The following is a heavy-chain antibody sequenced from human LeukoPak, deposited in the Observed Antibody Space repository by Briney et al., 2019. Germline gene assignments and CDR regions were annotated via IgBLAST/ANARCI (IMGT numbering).Heavy chain of an antibody. CDR3: ARVVEAAGSYYFDS. CDR1: GFTFDDYA. Sequence: PGGSLRLSCAASGFTFDDYAMHWVRQAPGKGLEWVSGISWNSGSIGYADSVKGRFTISRDNAKNSLYLQMNSLRAEDMALYYCARVVEAAGSYYFDSWGQGTLVTVSS. CDR2: ISWNSGSI. J-gene: IGHJ4*02. V-gene: IGHV3-9*03. D-gene: IGHD6-13*01.